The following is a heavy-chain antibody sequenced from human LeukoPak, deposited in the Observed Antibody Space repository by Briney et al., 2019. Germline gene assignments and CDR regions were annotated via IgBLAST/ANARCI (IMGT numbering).Heavy chain of an antibody. CDR2: INTNTGNP. Sequence: ASVKVSCKASGYTFTSSGISWVRQAPGQGLGWMGWINTNTGNPTYAQGFTGRFVFSLDTSVSTAYLQISSLKAEDTAVYYCARDQSSGWSRDYWYYGMDVWGQGTTVTVSS. D-gene: IGHD6-19*01. V-gene: IGHV7-4-1*02. CDR1: GYTFTSSG. CDR3: ARDQSSGWSRDYWYYGMDV. J-gene: IGHJ6*02.